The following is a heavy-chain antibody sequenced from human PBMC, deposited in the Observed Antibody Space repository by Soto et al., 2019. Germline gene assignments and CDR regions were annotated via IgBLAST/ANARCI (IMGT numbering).Heavy chain of an antibody. Sequence: QVQLEQSGAEVKQPGSSVRVSCKTSGGTFSTYAINWVRQAPGQGLEWMGAIIPLFGTADYSQKFRGRVTITADESTSTAYMELSSLRSDDTAVYFCARPKGTYSSGYYYFDFWGQGTLVTVSS. D-gene: IGHD6-19*01. V-gene: IGHV1-69*01. CDR2: IIPLFGTA. CDR3: ARPKGTYSSGYYYFDF. J-gene: IGHJ4*02. CDR1: GGTFSTYA.